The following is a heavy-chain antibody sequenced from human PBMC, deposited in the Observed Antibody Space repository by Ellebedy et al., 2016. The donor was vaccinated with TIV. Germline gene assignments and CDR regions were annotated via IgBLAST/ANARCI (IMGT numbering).Heavy chain of an antibody. D-gene: IGHD5-12*01. CDR3: ARYRLGEGSGYEFLDY. CDR1: GYTFTGYY. V-gene: IGHV1-2*02. Sequence: ASVKVSCKAPGYTFTGYYMHWVRQAPGQGLEWMGWIYPYSGGTNYAPKFQGRVTMASDTSTSTGYMELSSLRSDDTAVYYCARYRLGEGSGYEFLDYWGQGTLVTVSS. CDR2: IYPYSGGT. J-gene: IGHJ4*02.